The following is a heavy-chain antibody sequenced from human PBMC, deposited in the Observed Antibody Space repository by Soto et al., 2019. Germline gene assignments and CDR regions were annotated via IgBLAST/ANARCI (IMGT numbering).Heavy chain of an antibody. J-gene: IGHJ5*02. V-gene: IGHV3-74*03. CDR2: INRGGSST. D-gene: IGHD3-10*01. CDR3: ARDYMVRGRDSNWFDP. CDR1: GFTFSSSW. Sequence: PGGSLRLCCAASGFTFSSSWRHWVRQATGKGPVWVSRINRGGSSTTYVDSLKGRFTISRDNAKNTLYLQMNSLRAEDKAVYYCARDYMVRGRDSNWFDPWGQGTPVTVSS.